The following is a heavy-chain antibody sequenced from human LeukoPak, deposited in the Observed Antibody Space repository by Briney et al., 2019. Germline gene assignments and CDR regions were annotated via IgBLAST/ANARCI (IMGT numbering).Heavy chain of an antibody. Sequence: ASVKVSCKASGYTFTGYYMHWVRQAPGQGLEWMGWINPNSGGTNYAQKFQGRVTMTRDTSISTAYMELSRLRSEDTAVYYCARGRYSYGLFDPWGQGTLVTVSS. CDR1: GYTFTGYY. D-gene: IGHD5-18*01. CDR2: INPNSGGT. J-gene: IGHJ5*02. V-gene: IGHV1-2*02. CDR3: ARGRYSYGLFDP.